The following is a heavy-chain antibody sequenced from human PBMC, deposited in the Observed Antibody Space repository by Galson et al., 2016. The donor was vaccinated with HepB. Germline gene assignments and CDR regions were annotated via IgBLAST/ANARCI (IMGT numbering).Heavy chain of an antibody. CDR3: ARPGRFMAAAAQDLIHPNSDDYSYYGMDV. Sequence: SVKVSCKASGYTFTTYAMNWVRQAPGQGLEWMGWINTNTGNPTYAQGFTGRFVFSLDTSVITAYLQIDSPKAEDTAVYYCARPGRFMAAAAQDLIHPNSDDYSYYGMDVWGQGTTVTVSS. D-gene: IGHD6-13*01. CDR2: INTNTGNP. V-gene: IGHV7-4-1*01. J-gene: IGHJ6*02. CDR1: GYTFTTYA.